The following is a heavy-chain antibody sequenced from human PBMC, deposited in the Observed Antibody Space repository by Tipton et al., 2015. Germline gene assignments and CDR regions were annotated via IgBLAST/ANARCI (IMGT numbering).Heavy chain of an antibody. J-gene: IGHJ3*01. V-gene: IGHV4-59*11. Sequence: TLSLTCTVSGGSISSHYWSWIRQSPGKGLEWIGYISFSDTTHYNPSLKSRVTISVDTSKNQFFLNLSSVTAADTAVYYCARGALSYYDSSGRWLAYWGQGTMVTVSS. D-gene: IGHD3-22*01. CDR3: ARGALSYYDSSGRWLAY. CDR2: ISFSDTT. CDR1: GGSISSHY.